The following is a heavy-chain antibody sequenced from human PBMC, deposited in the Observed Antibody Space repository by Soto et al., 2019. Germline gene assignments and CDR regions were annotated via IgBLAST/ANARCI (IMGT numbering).Heavy chain of an antibody. CDR1: GYTLTELS. Sequence: ASVKVSCKVSGYTLTELSMHWVRQAPGRGLERMGGFDPEDGETIYAQKFQGRVTMTEDTSTDTAYMALSSLRSEDTAVYYCAXXXXXLRFLXPGYYGMXXXXQ. V-gene: IGHV1-24*01. D-gene: IGHD3-3*01. CDR2: FDPEDGET. J-gene: IGHJ6*02. CDR3: AXXXXXLRFLXPGYYGMXX.